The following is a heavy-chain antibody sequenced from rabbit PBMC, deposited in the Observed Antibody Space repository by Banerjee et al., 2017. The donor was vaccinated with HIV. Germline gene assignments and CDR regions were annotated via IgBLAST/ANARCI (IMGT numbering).Heavy chain of an antibody. CDR2: IDSSSIT. J-gene: IGHJ4*01. D-gene: IGHD4-1*01. Sequence: QEQLEESGGGLVKPEGSLTLTCTASGFSFSNSYYMCWVRQAPGKGLEWIGCIDSSSITWYASWVNGRFTIYKTSSTTVTLQMTSLTAADTATYLCARDVAGAIGWNFNLWGPGTLVTVS. V-gene: IGHV1S45*01. CDR1: GFSFSNSYY. CDR3: ARDVAGAIGWNFNL.